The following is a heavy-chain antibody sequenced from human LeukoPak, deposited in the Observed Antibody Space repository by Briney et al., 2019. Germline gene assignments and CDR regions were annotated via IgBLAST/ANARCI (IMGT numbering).Heavy chain of an antibody. CDR2: ISSSSNTI. D-gene: IGHD6-19*01. J-gene: IGHJ4*02. CDR1: GFTFSSYS. V-gene: IGHV3-48*02. CDR3: ARAHSSGFDY. Sequence: GGSLRLSCAASGFTFSSYSMNWVRQAPGKGLEWVSYISSSSNTIYYADSVKGRFTISRDNAKNSLFLQMNSLRDEDTAVYYCARAHSSGFDYWGQGTLVTVSS.